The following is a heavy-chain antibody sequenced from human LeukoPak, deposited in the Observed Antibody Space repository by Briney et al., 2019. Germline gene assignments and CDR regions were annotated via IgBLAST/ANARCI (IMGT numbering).Heavy chain of an antibody. V-gene: IGHV4-61*01. CDR3: ARGYCGSTSCYGVFDY. CDR1: GGSVSSDIYY. CDR2: IYNSGST. Sequence: SETLSLTCTVSGGSVSSDIYYWSWIRQPPGKGLEWVGYIYNSGSTNYNPSLKSRVNISVDTSKDQFSLRLSSVTAADTAVYYCARGYCGSTSCYGVFDYWGQGTLVTVSS. J-gene: IGHJ4*02. D-gene: IGHD2-2*01.